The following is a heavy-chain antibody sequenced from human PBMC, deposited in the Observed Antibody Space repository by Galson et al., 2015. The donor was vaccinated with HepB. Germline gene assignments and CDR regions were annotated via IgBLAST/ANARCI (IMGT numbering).Heavy chain of an antibody. CDR2: LSGSGIGP. D-gene: IGHD3-3*01. CDR3: AKDTTTIFGVGASDS. Sequence: SLRLSCAASGFTFSSYAMRWVRQAPGKGLEWVSGLSGSGIGPYYADSVRGRFTISRDNSKNTLYLQMNSLRADDAAFYYCAKDTTTIFGVGASDSWGQGTLVTVSS. J-gene: IGHJ4*02. V-gene: IGHV3-23*01. CDR1: GFTFSSYA.